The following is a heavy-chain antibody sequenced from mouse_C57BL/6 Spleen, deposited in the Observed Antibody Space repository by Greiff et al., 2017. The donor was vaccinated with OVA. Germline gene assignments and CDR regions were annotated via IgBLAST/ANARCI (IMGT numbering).Heavy chain of an antibody. CDR1: GFSLTSYG. CDR2: IWSGGST. J-gene: IGHJ3*01. Sequence: QVHVKQSGPGLVQPSQSLSITCTVSGFSLTSYGVHWVRQSPGKGLEWLGVIWSGGSTDYNAAFISRLSISKDNSKSQVFFKMNSLQADDTAIYYCASYYGNYVGFAYWGQGTLVTVSA. D-gene: IGHD2-1*01. CDR3: ASYYGNYVGFAY. V-gene: IGHV2-2*01.